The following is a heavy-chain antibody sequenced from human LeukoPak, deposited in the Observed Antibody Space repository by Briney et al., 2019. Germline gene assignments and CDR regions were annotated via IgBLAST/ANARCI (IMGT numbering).Heavy chain of an antibody. CDR2: IWYDGSNK. D-gene: IGHD2-8*01. CDR3: AKELYTGYYYYGMDV. Sequence: GGSLRLSCAASGFTFSSYGMHWVRQAPGKGLEWVAVIWYDGSNKYYADSVKGRFTISRDNSKNTLYLQMNSLRAEDTAVYYCAKELYTGYYYYGMDVWGQGTTVTVSS. V-gene: IGHV3-33*06. CDR1: GFTFSSYG. J-gene: IGHJ6*02.